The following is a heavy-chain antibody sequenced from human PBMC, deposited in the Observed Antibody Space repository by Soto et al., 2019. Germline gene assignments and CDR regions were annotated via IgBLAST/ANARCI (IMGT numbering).Heavy chain of an antibody. CDR1: GGSIISYY. V-gene: IGHV4-59*01. CDR2: IYYSGST. CDR3: AASFSIFGVVRNWFDP. J-gene: IGHJ5*02. Sequence: SETLSLTCTFSGGSIISYYWIWIRQPPGKGLEWIGYIYYSGSTNYNPSLKSRVTISVDTSKNQFSLKLSSVTAADTAVYYCAASFSIFGVVRNWFDPWGQGTLVTVSS. D-gene: IGHD3-3*01.